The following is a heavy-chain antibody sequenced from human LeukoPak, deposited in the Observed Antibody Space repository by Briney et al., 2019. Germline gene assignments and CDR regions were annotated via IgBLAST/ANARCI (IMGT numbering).Heavy chain of an antibody. D-gene: IGHD6-6*01. J-gene: IGHJ3*02. Sequence: GSVKVSCKASGYTFTGYYIHWVRQAPRQGLEWMGWIYPYSGDTNYAQNFQGRVTMTRDTSISTAYMELSSLKSDDTAVYYCARDRNSGSSLDIWGQGTMLTVSS. CDR1: GYTFTGYY. CDR3: ARDRNSGSSLDI. CDR2: IYPYSGDT. V-gene: IGHV1-2*02.